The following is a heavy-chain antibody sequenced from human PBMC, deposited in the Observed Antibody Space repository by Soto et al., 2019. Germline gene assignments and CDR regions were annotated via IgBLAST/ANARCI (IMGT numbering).Heavy chain of an antibody. D-gene: IGHD1-1*01. CDR3: AKGREMATTPFDQ. CDR1: GFTFSSYA. Sequence: GGSLRRSCAASGFTFSSYAMNCVRQAPGKGLEWVSAISGSGVSTYYADSVKGRFTISRDNSKNTLYLQMNSLRAEDTAVYYCAKGREMATTPFDQWGQGALVTVSS. CDR2: ISGSGVST. J-gene: IGHJ4*02. V-gene: IGHV3-23*01.